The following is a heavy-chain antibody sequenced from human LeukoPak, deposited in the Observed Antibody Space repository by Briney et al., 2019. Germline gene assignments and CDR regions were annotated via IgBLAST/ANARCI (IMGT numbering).Heavy chain of an antibody. D-gene: IGHD3-10*01. CDR3: ARDYYGSGSYFIYYYGMDV. Sequence: AVTVSCLASVGTHSSYAHSWVRQAPGKELEWRGGIIPILVIANYAQKFQGRVTITADKSTSTAYMELSSLRSEDTAVYYCARDYYGSGSYFIYYYGMDVWGQGTTVTVSS. CDR2: IIPILVIA. J-gene: IGHJ6*02. CDR1: VGTHSSYA. V-gene: IGHV1-69*04.